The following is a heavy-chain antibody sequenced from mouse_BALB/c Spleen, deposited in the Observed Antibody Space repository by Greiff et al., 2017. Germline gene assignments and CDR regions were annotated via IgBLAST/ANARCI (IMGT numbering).Heavy chain of an antibody. D-gene: IGHD2-2*01. J-gene: IGHJ4*01. CDR2: IDPANGNT. V-gene: IGHV14-3*02. CDR1: GFNIKDTY. Sequence: VHVKQSGAELVKPGASVKLSCTASGFNIKDTYMHWVKQRPEQGLEWIGRIDPANGNTKYDPKFQGKATITADTSSNTAYLQLSSLTSEDTAVYYCASGSGYYAMDYWGQGTSVTVSS. CDR3: ASGSGYYAMDY.